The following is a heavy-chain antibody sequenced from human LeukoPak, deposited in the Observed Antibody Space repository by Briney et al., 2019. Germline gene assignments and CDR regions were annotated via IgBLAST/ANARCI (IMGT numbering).Heavy chain of an antibody. Sequence: PGRSLRLSCAASGFTFSSYAMHWVRQAPGKGLEWVAVISYGGSNKYYADSVKGRFTISRDNSKNTLYLQMNSLRAEDTAVYYCAKSLRSGIRYCSSTSCRDAFDIWGQGTMVTVSS. J-gene: IGHJ3*02. CDR1: GFTFSSYA. CDR2: ISYGGSNK. D-gene: IGHD2-2*01. V-gene: IGHV3-30-3*02. CDR3: AKSLRSGIRYCSSTSCRDAFDI.